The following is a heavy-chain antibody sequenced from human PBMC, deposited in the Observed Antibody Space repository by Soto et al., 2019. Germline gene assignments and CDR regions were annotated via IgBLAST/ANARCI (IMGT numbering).Heavy chain of an antibody. J-gene: IGHJ4*02. CDR3: AKDQTVVVVAANYFDY. CDR1: EFTFSSYA. CDR2: ISGSGGST. V-gene: IGHV3-23*01. D-gene: IGHD2-15*01. Sequence: PGGSLRLSCAASEFTFSSYAMSWVRQAPGKGLEWVSAISGSGGSTYYADSVKGRFTISRDNSKNTLYLQMNSLRAEDTAVYYCAKDQTVVVVAANYFDYWGQGTLVTVSS.